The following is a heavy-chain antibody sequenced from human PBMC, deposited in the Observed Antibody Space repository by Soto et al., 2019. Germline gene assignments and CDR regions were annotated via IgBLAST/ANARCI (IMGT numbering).Heavy chain of an antibody. V-gene: IGHV3-7*01. CDR2: IKQDGSEE. CDR1: GFTFSSYW. Sequence: EVQLVESGGGLVKPGGSRRLSCVDSGFTFSSYWMSWVRKAPVKGLEWVGNIKQDGSEENYVDSVKGRFTISRDNAKNLMYLQMNSLRAEDTAVYYCARIAASGRGWDVWGQGTTVVVSS. D-gene: IGHD6-13*01. CDR3: ARIAASGRGWDV. J-gene: IGHJ6*02.